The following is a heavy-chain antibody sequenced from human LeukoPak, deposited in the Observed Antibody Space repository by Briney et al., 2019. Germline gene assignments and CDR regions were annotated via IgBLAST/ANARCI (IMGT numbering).Heavy chain of an antibody. CDR2: INNDGRST. CDR1: GFTFSFYW. D-gene: IGHD2-15*01. Sequence: GGSLILSCASSGFTFSFYWMHWVRQAPGKGLVWVSRINNDGRSTSYAGSVKGRFTISRDNAKNTLYLQMNSLRAEDTAVYYRARDNEYCTGGTCRLDYWGQGALVTVSS. J-gene: IGHJ4*02. V-gene: IGHV3-74*01. CDR3: ARDNEYCTGGTCRLDY.